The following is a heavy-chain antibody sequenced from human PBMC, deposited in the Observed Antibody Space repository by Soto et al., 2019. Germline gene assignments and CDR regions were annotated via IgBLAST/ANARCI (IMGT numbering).Heavy chain of an antibody. CDR1: GGSISSYY. Sequence: SETLSLTCTVSGGSISSYYWSWIRQPPGKGLEWIGYIYYSGSTNYNPSLKSRVTISVDTSKNQFSLKLSSVTAADTAVYYCARHVLGYNPPPVVWFDPWGQGTLVTVSS. CDR2: IYYSGST. D-gene: IGHD3-22*01. V-gene: IGHV4-59*08. CDR3: ARHVLGYNPPPVVWFDP. J-gene: IGHJ5*02.